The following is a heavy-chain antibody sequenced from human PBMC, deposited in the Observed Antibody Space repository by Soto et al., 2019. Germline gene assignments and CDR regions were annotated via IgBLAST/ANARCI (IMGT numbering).Heavy chain of an antibody. CDR1: GYTFTSYD. CDR3: ARGIPRRYWGELSFFDAFDI. V-gene: IGHV1-8*01. D-gene: IGHD3-16*02. J-gene: IGHJ3*02. Sequence: ASVKVSCKASGYTFTSYDINWVRQATGQGLEWMGWMNPNSGNTGYAQKFQGRVTMTRNTSISTAYMELSSLRSEDTAVYYCARGIPRRYWGELSFFDAFDIWGQGTMVTVSS. CDR2: MNPNSGNT.